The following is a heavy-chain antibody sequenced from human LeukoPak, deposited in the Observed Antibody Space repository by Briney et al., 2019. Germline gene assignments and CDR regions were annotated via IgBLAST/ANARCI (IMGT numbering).Heavy chain of an antibody. CDR2: IYYSGST. CDR1: GGSISSYY. J-gene: IGHJ4*02. D-gene: IGHD4-17*01. Sequence: SETLSLTCTVSGGSISSYYWSWIRQPPGKGLEWIGYIYYSGSTNYNPSLKSRVTISVDKSENQFSLKLSSVTAADTAVYYCASLNGDYPYYFDYWGQGTLVTVSS. CDR3: ASLNGDYPYYFDY. V-gene: IGHV4-59*12.